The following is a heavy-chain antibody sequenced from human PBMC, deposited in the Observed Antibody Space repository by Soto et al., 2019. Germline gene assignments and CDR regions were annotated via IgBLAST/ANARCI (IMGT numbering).Heavy chain of an antibody. CDR3: ARLTTTGGLDD. J-gene: IGHJ4*02. V-gene: IGHV3-33*05. CDR2: TSYDGSNN. CDR1: GFTFRSYV. Sequence: QVQLVESGGGVVQPGTSLRLSCVGSGFTFRSYVIHWVRQAPGKGLEWVALTSYDGSNNFYGDSVKGRFTISRHNYRNTVELQMDSLRCEDTAFYYCARLTTTGGLDDWGQGTLVSVSS. D-gene: IGHD3-16*01.